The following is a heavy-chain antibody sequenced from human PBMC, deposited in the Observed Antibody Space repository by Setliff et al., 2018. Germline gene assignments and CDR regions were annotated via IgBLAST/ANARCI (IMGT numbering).Heavy chain of an antibody. CDR3: ARDVYDFRTGLADP. CDR1: GFTFSTYE. J-gene: IGHJ5*02. CDR2: INWNGGNT. Sequence: PGGSLRLSCAASGFTFSTYEMNWVRHTPGKGLEWVSGINWNGGNTGYGDSVKGRFTISRGTSKNTLYLQMSSLRTEDTAVYYCARDVYDFRTGLADPWGQGTLVTVSS. D-gene: IGHD3-3*01. V-gene: IGHV3-20*04.